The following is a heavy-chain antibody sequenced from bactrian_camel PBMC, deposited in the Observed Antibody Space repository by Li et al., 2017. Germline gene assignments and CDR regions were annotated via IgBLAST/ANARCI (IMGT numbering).Heavy chain of an antibody. Sequence: DVQLVESGGGSVQAGGSLRLSCVVSGFTFSDCGMSWVRQTPDKGLEWVSDINGAGGSPLVSDSVKGRFTVWRDNAKNTLYLQINSLQPEDTAKYYCATAWWYSPFNYWGQGTQVTVS. J-gene: IGHJ4*01. CDR2: INGAGGSP. V-gene: IGHV3S31*01. CDR3: ATAWWYSPFNY. D-gene: IGHD1*01. CDR1: GFTFSDCG.